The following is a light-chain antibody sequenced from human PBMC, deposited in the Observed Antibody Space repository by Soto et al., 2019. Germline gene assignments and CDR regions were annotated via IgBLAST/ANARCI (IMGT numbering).Light chain of an antibody. Sequence: QSVLTQPASVSGSPGQSITISCTGTSGDVGGYDYVSWYQQHPGRAPKLIIFEVSGRPSGVSDRFSGSKSGNTASLTVSGLQAEDEADYYCSSYASDTIVFGTGTKVTVL. J-gene: IGLJ1*01. CDR2: EVS. V-gene: IGLV2-14*01. CDR3: SSYASDTIV. CDR1: SGDVGGYDY.